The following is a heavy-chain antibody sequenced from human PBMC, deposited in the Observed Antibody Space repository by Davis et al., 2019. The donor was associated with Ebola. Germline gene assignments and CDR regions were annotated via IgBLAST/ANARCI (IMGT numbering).Heavy chain of an antibody. V-gene: IGHV1-18*01. D-gene: IGHD1-1*01. Sequence: ASVKVSCKTSGYTFSDYGISWVRQAPGHGLEWMGWISADSGNANYAQKFQGRFTMTTDTSTSTAYMDLWSLRSDDTAVYYCARAQFPTTSDHWGQGTLVTVSS. J-gene: IGHJ4*02. CDR1: GYTFSDYG. CDR2: ISADSGNA. CDR3: ARAQFPTTSDH.